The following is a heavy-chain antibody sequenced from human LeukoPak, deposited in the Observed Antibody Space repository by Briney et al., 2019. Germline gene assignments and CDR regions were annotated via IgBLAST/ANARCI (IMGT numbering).Heavy chain of an antibody. CDR3: AKGVPCLRGIPPNWFNP. D-gene: IGHD2/OR15-2a*01. CDR2: MNPNSGNI. Sequence: ASVKVSCKASGYTFTSYDINWVRQAAGQGLEWMGWMNPNSGNIGYAQNFQARVTMTRNTSISTTYIELSSLRPEDTAVDYCAKGVPCLRGIPPNWFNPWGQGTLVTVSS. J-gene: IGHJ5*02. V-gene: IGHV1-8*01. CDR1: GYTFTSYD.